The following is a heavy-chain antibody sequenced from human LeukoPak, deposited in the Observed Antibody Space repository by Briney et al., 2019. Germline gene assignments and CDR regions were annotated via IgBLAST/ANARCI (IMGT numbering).Heavy chain of an antibody. V-gene: IGHV3-23*01. Sequence: GGSLRLSCAASGFTFSSYAMGWVRQAPGKGLEWVSGISGSGGSTYYPDSVKGRFTISRDNSKNTLYLQMNSLRAEDTAVYYCAKWVSFDWYPIDYWGQGTLVSVSS. D-gene: IGHD3-9*01. J-gene: IGHJ4*02. CDR1: GFTFSSYA. CDR2: ISGSGGST. CDR3: AKWVSFDWYPIDY.